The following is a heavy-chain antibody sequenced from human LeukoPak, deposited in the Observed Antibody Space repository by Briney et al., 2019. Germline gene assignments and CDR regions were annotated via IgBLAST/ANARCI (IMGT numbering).Heavy chain of an antibody. D-gene: IGHD1/OR15-1a*01. Sequence: PSETLSLTCAVYGGSFSGYYWSWIRQPPGKGLEWIGEINHSGSTNYNPSLKSRVTISVDTSKNQFSLKLSSVTAAGTAVYYCARVKEHGWFDPWGQGTLVTVSS. CDR3: ARVKEHGWFDP. J-gene: IGHJ5*02. V-gene: IGHV4-34*01. CDR2: INHSGST. CDR1: GGSFSGYY.